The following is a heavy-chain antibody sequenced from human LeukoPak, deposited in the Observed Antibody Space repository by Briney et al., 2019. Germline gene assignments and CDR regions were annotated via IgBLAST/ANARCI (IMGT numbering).Heavy chain of an antibody. D-gene: IGHD3-3*01. CDR1: GGSISSYY. Sequence: SETLSLTCTVSGGSISSYYWSWIRQPPGKGLEWIGYIYYSGSTNYNPSLKSRVTISVDTSKNQFSLKLSSVTAADTALYYCAGDPGARPALWCGSYADRGISGGYFDIWGRGHLVPVSS. J-gene: IGHJ2*01. V-gene: IGHV4-59*01. CDR2: IYYSGST. CDR3: AGDPGARPALWCGSYADRGISGGYFDI.